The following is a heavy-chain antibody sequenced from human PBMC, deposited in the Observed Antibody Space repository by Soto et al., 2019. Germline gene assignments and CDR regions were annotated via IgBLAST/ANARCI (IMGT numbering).Heavy chain of an antibody. CDR2: INHSGST. CDR1: GGSFSGYY. J-gene: IGHJ4*02. CDR3: ARGDYDILTGYYRRYFDY. Sequence: SETLSLTCAVYGGSFSGYYWSWIRQPPGKGLEWIGEINHSGSTNYNPSLKSRVTISVDTSKNQFSLKLSSVTAADTAVYYCARGDYDILTGYYRRYFDYWGQGTLVTVSS. V-gene: IGHV4-34*01. D-gene: IGHD3-9*01.